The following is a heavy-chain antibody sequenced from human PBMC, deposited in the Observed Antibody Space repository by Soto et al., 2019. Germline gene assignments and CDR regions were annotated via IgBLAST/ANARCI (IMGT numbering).Heavy chain of an antibody. CDR2: IYPQGSQK. V-gene: IGHV3-7*01. CDR1: GFNFSRYW. Sequence: GRSLRLSCAASGFNFSRYWMACVRKAPSKGLEWVAHIYPQGSQKLYVDSGRGRVPISRDSVENSVDLQMNKLRADDTAVDYCANIGYNDWDFDYWGHGT. CDR3: ANIGYNDWDFDY. J-gene: IGHJ4*01. D-gene: IGHD3-22*01.